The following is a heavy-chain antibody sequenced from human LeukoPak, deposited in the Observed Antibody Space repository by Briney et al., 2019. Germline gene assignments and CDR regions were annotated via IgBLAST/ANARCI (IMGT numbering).Heavy chain of an antibody. CDR1: GFTFSSYA. D-gene: IGHD1-26*01. V-gene: IGHV3-23*01. Sequence: GGSLRLSCAASGFTFSSYAMSWVRQAPGKGLEWVSAISGSGGSTYYADSVKGRFTISRDNAKNSLYLQMNSLRAEDTAVYYCARDVVGATSDYWGQGTLVTVSS. CDR3: ARDVVGATSDY. CDR2: ISGSGGST. J-gene: IGHJ4*02.